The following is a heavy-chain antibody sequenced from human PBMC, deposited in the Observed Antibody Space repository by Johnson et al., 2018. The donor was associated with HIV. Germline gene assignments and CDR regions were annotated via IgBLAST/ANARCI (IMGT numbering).Heavy chain of an antibody. J-gene: IGHJ3*02. Sequence: QMLLVESGGGVVQPGRSLRLSCAASGFTFSSYAMHWVRQAPGKGLEWVANIKQDGSETNYVDSVKGRFTISRDNPKNTLYLQMNSLRADDTAVYYCAKDQWEQTLNAFDIWGQGTMVTVSS. CDR3: AKDQWEQTLNAFDI. V-gene: IGHV3-30*04. CDR2: IKQDGSET. D-gene: IGHD1-26*01. CDR1: GFTFSSYA.